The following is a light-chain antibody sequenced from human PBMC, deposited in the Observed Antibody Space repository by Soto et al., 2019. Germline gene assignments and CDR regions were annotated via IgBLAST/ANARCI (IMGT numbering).Light chain of an antibody. CDR1: QSVSSN. Sequence: ERVMTQSPATLSLSAGERATLSCRGSQSVSSNLAWYQQKPGQAPRLLIYGASSRATGIPDRFSGSGSGTDFTLTISSLEPEDSAVYYCQQRNVWPPVTFGQGTRLEIK. CDR3: QQRNVWPPVT. V-gene: IGKV3-11*01. J-gene: IGKJ5*01. CDR2: GAS.